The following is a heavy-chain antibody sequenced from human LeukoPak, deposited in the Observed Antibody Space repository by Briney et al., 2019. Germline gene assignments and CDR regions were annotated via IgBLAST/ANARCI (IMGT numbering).Heavy chain of an antibody. V-gene: IGHV4-39*01. CDR1: GGSISSSSYY. Sequence: ASETLSLTCSVSGGSISSSSYYWDWIRQPPGKGLEWIGSIYYSGSTYYNPSLKSRVTISVDTSKNQFSLKLSSVTAADTAVYYCARHRAVDFLWAFDIWGQGTMVTVSS. CDR2: IYYSGST. CDR3: ARHRAVDFLWAFDI. D-gene: IGHD6-19*01. J-gene: IGHJ3*02.